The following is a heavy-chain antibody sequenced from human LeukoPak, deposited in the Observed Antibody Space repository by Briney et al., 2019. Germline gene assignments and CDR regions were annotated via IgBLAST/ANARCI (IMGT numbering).Heavy chain of an antibody. CDR1: GGSISSYY. CDR3: ARGTINYDSSGYYYTTIDY. J-gene: IGHJ4*02. CDR2: IYTSGST. Sequence: SETLSLTCTVSGGSISSYYWSWIRQPPGKGLEWIGYIYTSGSTNYNPSLKSRVTISVDTSKNQFSLKLSSVTAADTAVYYCARGTINYDSSGYYYTTIDYWGQGTLVTVSS. D-gene: IGHD3-22*01. V-gene: IGHV4-4*09.